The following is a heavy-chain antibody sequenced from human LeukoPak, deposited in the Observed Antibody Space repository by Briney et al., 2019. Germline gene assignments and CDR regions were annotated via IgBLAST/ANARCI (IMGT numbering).Heavy chain of an antibody. D-gene: IGHD1-26*01. CDR1: GYTFTGYY. CDR3: ARGREIGYYFDY. Sequence: ASVKVSCKASGYTFTGYYMHWVRQAPGQGLEWMGRINPYSGGTNYAQKFQGRVTMTRDTSISTAYMELSRLRSDDTAVYYCARGREIGYYFDYWGQGTQVSVSS. CDR2: INPYSGGT. V-gene: IGHV1-2*06. J-gene: IGHJ4*02.